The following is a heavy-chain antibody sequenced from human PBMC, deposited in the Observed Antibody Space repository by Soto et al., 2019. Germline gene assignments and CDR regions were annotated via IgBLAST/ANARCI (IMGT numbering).Heavy chain of an antibody. CDR3: AGGGITGPTGTLDYDGMDV. CDR2: IIPIFGTA. CDR1: GGTFSSYA. Sequence: QVQLVQSGAEVKKPGSSVKVSCKASGGTFSSYAISWVRQAPGQGLEWMGGIIPIFGTANYAQKFQGRVRFTADESTSTCYMELSRLRSEDTAVYYCAGGGITGPTGTLDYDGMDVWGQGTTVTVSS. D-gene: IGHD1-20*01. J-gene: IGHJ6*02. V-gene: IGHV1-69*01.